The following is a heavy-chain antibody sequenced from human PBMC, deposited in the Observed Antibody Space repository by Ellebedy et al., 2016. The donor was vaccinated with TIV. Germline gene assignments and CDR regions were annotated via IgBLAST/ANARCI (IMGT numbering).Heavy chain of an antibody. CDR1: DGSVSNRGYY. J-gene: IGHJ6*02. CDR3: AGGTHYYYGWDV. CDR2: MHYTGST. V-gene: IGHV4-61*03. Sequence: SETLSLTXSVSDGSVSNRGYYWAWLRQPPGKGLEWIGHMHYTGSTDYNPSLKSRVTISVDTSENHFSLMVTSVTAADTALYFCAGGTHYYYGWDVWGQGTTVIAS.